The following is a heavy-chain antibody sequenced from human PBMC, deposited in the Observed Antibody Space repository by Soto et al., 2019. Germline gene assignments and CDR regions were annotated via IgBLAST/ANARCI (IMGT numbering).Heavy chain of an antibody. J-gene: IGHJ6*02. CDR1: GGTFSSYA. V-gene: IGHV1-69*13. Sequence: SVKVSCKASGGTFSSYAIHWVRQAPGQGLEWMGGIIPIFGTANYAQKFQGRVTITADESTSTAYMELSSLRSEDTAVYYCAAIGNYYYGMDVWGQGTTVTVSS. CDR2: IIPIFGTA. CDR3: AAIGNYYYGMDV. D-gene: IGHD2-21*01.